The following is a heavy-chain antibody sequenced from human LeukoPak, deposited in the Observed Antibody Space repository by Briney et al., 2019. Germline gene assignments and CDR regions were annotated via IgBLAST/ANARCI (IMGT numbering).Heavy chain of an antibody. CDR3: ARGSSIAARTSMGY. D-gene: IGHD6-6*01. CDR2: INAGNGNT. Sequence: ASVKVSCKASGYTFINYDIRWVRQAPGQRLEWMGWINAGNGNTKYSQKFQGRVTITRDTSASTAYMELSSLRSEDTAVYYCARGSSIAARTSMGYWGQGTLVTVSS. CDR1: GYTFINYD. V-gene: IGHV1-3*01. J-gene: IGHJ4*02.